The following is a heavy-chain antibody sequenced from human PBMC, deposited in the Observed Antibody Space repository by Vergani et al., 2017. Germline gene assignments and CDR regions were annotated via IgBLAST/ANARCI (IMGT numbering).Heavy chain of an antibody. Sequence: EVQLVESGGGLVQPGGSLRLSCAASGFTFSSYSMNWVRQAPGKGLEWVSTISSDGGSTYYADSVKGRFTISRDNSKNTLYLQMNSLRVEDTAVYYCARVVXPHTRIHYYYMDVWGKGTTVTVSS. D-gene: IGHD2-21*01. CDR2: ISSDGGST. CDR3: ARVVXPHTRIHYYYMDV. J-gene: IGHJ6*03. V-gene: IGHV3-23*04. CDR1: GFTFSSYS.